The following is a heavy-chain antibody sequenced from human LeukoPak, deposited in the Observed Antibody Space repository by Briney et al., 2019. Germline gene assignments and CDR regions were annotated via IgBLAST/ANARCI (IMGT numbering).Heavy chain of an antibody. V-gene: IGHV1-2*02. J-gene: IGHJ4*02. CDR3: ARDPNSSPYYFDY. Sequence: ASVKVSCKASGYTFTDYYMHWVRQAPGQGLEWMGWINPNSGGTKYAQKFQGRVTMTRDTSISTGYMELSRLTSDDTAGYYCARDPNSSPYYFDYWGQRTLVTVSS. D-gene: IGHD6-6*01. CDR2: INPNSGGT. CDR1: GYTFTDYY.